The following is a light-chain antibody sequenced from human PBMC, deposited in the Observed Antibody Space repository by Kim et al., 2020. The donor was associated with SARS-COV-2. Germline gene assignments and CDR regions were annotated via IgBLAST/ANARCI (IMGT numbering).Light chain of an antibody. J-gene: IGKJ1*01. CDR1: PDIANS. CDR2: AAA. Sequence: GSIGDRVTITCRASPDIANSLAWYQQKPGKVPQVLIYAAATLQSGVPSRFSGSGSGTEFTLTIGSLQTEDVATYYCQKYNSAPWTFGPGTKVEIK. CDR3: QKYNSAPWT. V-gene: IGKV1-27*01.